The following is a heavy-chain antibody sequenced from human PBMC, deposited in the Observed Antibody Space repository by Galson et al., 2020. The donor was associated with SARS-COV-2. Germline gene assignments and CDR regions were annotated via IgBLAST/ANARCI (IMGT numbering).Heavy chain of an antibody. V-gene: IGHV1-69*10. CDR3: ARDELAADFCGGYWFDP. CDR2: IITILGIA. Sequence: SVKDSCKASGGTFSSYAISWVRQDPGQGRQWMGGIITILGIANYAQKFQGRVTITADKSTSTAYMELSSLRSEDTSVYYCARDELAADFCGGYWFDPWGQGTLVTVSS. D-gene: IGHD3-3*01. J-gene: IGHJ5*02. CDR1: GGTFSSYA.